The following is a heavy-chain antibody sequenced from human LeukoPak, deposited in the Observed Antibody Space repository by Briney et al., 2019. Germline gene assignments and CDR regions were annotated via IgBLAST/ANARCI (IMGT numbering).Heavy chain of an antibody. Sequence: GGSLRLSCAASGFTFNSYGMHWVRQDPGKGREWVAFIRYDGSNKYYADSAKGRFTISRDNSKNSLYLQMNSLRTEGTALYYCAKVPTLATIQYYFDSWGQGTLVTVSS. D-gene: IGHD5-12*01. CDR2: IRYDGSNK. CDR1: GFTFNSYG. CDR3: AKVPTLATIQYYFDS. V-gene: IGHV3-30*02. J-gene: IGHJ4*02.